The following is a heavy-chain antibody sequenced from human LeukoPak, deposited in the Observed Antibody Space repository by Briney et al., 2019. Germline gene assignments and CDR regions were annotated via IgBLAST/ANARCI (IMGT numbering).Heavy chain of an antibody. CDR3: ARDHLAPGHVASAPFGP. CDR2: VNPYYGGN. CDR1: RYTFTDYY. J-gene: IGHJ5*02. Sequence: SVNVSCLPSRYTFTDYYLHWVRQAPAQERDGMGRVNPYYGGNNYAQKFQGWVTITSNTSISSAYIELNRLRSDDTAVYYCARDHLAPGHVASAPFGPWGQGTLVTGSS. D-gene: IGHD3-3*02. V-gene: IGHV1-2*04.